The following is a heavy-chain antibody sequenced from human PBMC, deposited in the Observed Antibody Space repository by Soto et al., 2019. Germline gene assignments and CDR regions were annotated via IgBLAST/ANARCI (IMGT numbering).Heavy chain of an antibody. Sequence: GGSLRLSCAASGFTFSSYAMSWVRQAPGKGLEWVSAISGSGGSTYYADSVKGRFTISRDNSKNTLYLQMNSLRAEDTAVYYCAKDPTNYYDSSGYYYYWGQGTLVTVSS. V-gene: IGHV3-23*01. CDR1: GFTFSSYA. D-gene: IGHD3-22*01. CDR2: ISGSGGST. J-gene: IGHJ4*02. CDR3: AKDPTNYYDSSGYYYY.